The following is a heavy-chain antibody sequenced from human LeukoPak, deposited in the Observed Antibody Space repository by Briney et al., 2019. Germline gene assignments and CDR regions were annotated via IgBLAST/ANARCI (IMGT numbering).Heavy chain of an antibody. CDR3: AKGSSSWYGDAFDI. CDR1: GFTVGTNS. Sequence: GRSLRLSCAASGFTVGTNSMSWVRQSPGKGLEWVSTISGSGDSTYYADSVKGRFTISRDNSKITLYLQMNSLRAEDTAVYYCAKGSSSWYGDAFDIWGQGTMVTVSS. J-gene: IGHJ3*02. D-gene: IGHD6-13*01. V-gene: IGHV3-23*01. CDR2: ISGSGDST.